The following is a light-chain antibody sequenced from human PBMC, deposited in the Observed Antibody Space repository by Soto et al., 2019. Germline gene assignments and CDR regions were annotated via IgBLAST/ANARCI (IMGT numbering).Light chain of an antibody. J-gene: IGLJ1*01. CDR3: AAWDDSLNGYV. CDR2: NNN. CDR1: SSNIGRNT. Sequence: QSVLTQPPSASGTPGQRVTISCSGGSSNIGRNTVSWYQQVPITAPKLLIYNNNQRPSGVPDRFSGSKSGTSASLAISGLQSEDEADYYCAAWDDSLNGYVFGTGTKVTVL. V-gene: IGLV1-44*01.